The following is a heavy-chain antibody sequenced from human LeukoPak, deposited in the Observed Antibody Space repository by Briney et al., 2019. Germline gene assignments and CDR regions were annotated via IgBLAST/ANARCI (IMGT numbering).Heavy chain of an antibody. J-gene: IGHJ4*02. D-gene: IGHD4/OR15-4a*01. V-gene: IGHV3-74*01. Sequence: GGSRRLSCAASGFTFSNYWMHWVRQAPGKGLVWVSRTNSDASTTLYADSVQGRFSVSRDNAKNTLYLQMSSLRAEDAAVYYCTRGLPNFSFFDYWGQGILVTVSS. CDR3: TRGLPNFSFFDY. CDR2: TNSDASTT. CDR1: GFTFSNYW.